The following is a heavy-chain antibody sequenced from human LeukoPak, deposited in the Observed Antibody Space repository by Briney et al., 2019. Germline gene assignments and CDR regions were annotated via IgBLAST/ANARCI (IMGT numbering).Heavy chain of an antibody. CDR1: GGPITSDGSY. CDR2: IYYSGST. CDR3: ASQANYYDSSGYFIH. Sequence: SQTLSLTCTVSGGPITSDGSYWSWIRQHPGEGLEWIGYIYYSGSTYYNPSLKSRVTISVDTSKKQFSLKLNSVTAADTAVYFCASQANYYDSSGYFIHWGQGILVTVSS. V-gene: IGHV4-31*03. J-gene: IGHJ1*01. D-gene: IGHD3-22*01.